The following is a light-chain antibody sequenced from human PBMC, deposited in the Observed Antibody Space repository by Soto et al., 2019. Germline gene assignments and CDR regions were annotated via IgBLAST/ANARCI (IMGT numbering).Light chain of an antibody. V-gene: IGLV2-23*02. CDR1: SSDVGSYNL. Sequence: QSVLTQPASVSGSPGQSITISCTGTSSDVGSYNLVSWYQQHPGKAPKLMIYEVSKRPSGVSNRFSGSKSGNTASLTISGLQAEDEADYYCCSYAGSVVFGGGTQLTGL. CDR3: CSYAGSVV. CDR2: EVS. J-gene: IGLJ2*01.